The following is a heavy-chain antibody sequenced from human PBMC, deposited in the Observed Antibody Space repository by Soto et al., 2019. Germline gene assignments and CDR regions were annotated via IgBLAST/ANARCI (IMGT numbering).Heavy chain of an antibody. CDR3: ASEYDCGDLTYYYYGMDV. D-gene: IGHD4-17*01. CDR2: ISSSSSTI. J-gene: IGHJ6*02. Sequence: EVQLVESGGGLVQPGGSLRLSCAASGFTFSSYSMNWVRQAPGKGLEWVSYISSSSSTIYYADSVKGRFTISRDNAKNSLYLQMSSLRDEDTAVYYCASEYDCGDLTYYYYGMDVWGQGTTVTVSS. CDR1: GFTFSSYS. V-gene: IGHV3-48*02.